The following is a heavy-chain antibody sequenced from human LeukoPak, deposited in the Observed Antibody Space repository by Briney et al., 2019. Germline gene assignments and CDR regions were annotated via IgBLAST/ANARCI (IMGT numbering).Heavy chain of an antibody. Sequence: GGSLRLSCAASGFTFSSYEMNWVRQAPGKGLEWVSYISSSGSTIYYADSVKGRFTISRDNAKNSLYLQMNSLRAEDTAVYYCARGPDIVVVVAAAPGWFDPWGQGTLVTVSP. D-gene: IGHD2-15*01. V-gene: IGHV3-48*03. CDR2: ISSSGSTI. CDR3: ARGPDIVVVVAAAPGWFDP. CDR1: GFTFSSYE. J-gene: IGHJ5*02.